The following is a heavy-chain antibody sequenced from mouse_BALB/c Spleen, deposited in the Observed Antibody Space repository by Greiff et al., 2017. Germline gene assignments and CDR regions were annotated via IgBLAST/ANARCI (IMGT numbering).Heavy chain of an antibody. D-gene: IGHD3-2*01. CDR1: GYAFSSSW. Sequence: QVQLQQSGPELVKPGASVKISCKASGYAFSSSWMNWVKQRPGQGLEWIGRIYPGDGDTNYNGKFKGKATLTADKSSSTAYMQLSSLTSVDSAVYFCARDGSGFAYWGQGTLVTVSA. V-gene: IGHV1-82*01. CDR3: ARDGSGFAY. J-gene: IGHJ3*01. CDR2: IYPGDGDT.